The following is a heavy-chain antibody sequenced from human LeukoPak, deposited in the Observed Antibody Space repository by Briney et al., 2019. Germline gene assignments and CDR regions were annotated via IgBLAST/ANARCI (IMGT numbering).Heavy chain of an antibody. D-gene: IGHD4-17*01. V-gene: IGHV3-23*01. CDR2: IRGGGGRA. CDR3: ARDPNGDYIGAFDM. CDR1: GFTFSAYA. Sequence: PGGSLRLSCTASGFTFSAYAMMWVRQAPGKGPEWVAAIRGGGGRAFYADSVKGRFTISRDNSKYTLFLQMNSLGAEDTAVYYCARDPNGDYIGAFDMWGPGTMVTVSS. J-gene: IGHJ3*02.